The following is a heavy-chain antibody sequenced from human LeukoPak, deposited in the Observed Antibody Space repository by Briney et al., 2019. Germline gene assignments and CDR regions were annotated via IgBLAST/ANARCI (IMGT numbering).Heavy chain of an antibody. CDR2: VYTSGST. J-gene: IGHJ4*02. V-gene: IGHV4-4*09. D-gene: IGHD6-13*01. Sequence: SETLSLTCTLSGGSISSYYWSWIRQPPGKGLEWIGYVYTSGSTNYNPSLKSRVTISVDTSKNQFSLKLSSVTAADTAVYYCATAAAGTGHFDYWGQGTLVTVSS. CDR1: GGSISSYY. CDR3: ATAAAGTGHFDY.